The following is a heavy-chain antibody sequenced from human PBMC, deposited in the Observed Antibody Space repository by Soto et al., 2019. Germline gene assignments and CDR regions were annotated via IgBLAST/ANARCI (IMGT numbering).Heavy chain of an antibody. CDR3: ARERGTVGDFDY. CDR1: GGSISSYY. CDR2: IYYSGST. V-gene: IGHV4-59*01. Sequence: QVQLQESGPGLVKPSETLSLTCTVSGGSISSYYWSWIRQPPGKGLEWIGYIYYSGSTNYNPSLKSRVTISVDKSKNQFSLKLSSVTAADTAVYYCARERGTVGDFDYWGQGTLVTVSS. D-gene: IGHD3-16*01. J-gene: IGHJ4*02.